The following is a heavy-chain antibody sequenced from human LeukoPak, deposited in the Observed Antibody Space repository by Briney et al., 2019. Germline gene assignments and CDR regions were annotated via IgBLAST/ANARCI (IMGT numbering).Heavy chain of an antibody. CDR2: INHSGST. CDR1: GGSFSGYY. CDR3: ARRRITMVYAC. Sequence: SETLSLTCAVYGGSFSGYYWSWIRQPPGKGLEWIGEINHSGSTNYNPSLKSRVTISVDTSKNQFSLKLSSVTAADTAVYYCARRRITMVYACWGQGTLVTVSS. V-gene: IGHV4-34*01. D-gene: IGHD3-10*01. J-gene: IGHJ4*02.